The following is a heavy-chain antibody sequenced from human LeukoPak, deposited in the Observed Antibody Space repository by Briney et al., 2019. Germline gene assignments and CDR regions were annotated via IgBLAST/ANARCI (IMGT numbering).Heavy chain of an antibody. V-gene: IGHV3-53*01. CDR3: AREEVVPAAMKGYYYYYGMDV. J-gene: IGHJ6*02. D-gene: IGHD2-2*01. CDR2: IYSGGST. CDR1: GFNFGGAC. Sequence: PGGSLRLSCSGSGFNFGGACGLGWVRQAPGKGLEWVSVIYSGGSTDYADSVKGRFTISRDNSKNTLSLQMNSLSAEDTAVYYCAREEVVPAAMKGYYYYYGMDVWGQGTMVTVSS.